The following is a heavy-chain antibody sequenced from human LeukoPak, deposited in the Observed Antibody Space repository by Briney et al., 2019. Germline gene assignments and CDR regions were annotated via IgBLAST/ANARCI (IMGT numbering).Heavy chain of an antibody. Sequence: LGESLKISCKGSGYKFTSFWIGWVRQMPGKGLEWMGIIYPGDSDTRYSPSFQGQVTISADKSISTAYLQWSSLKASDTAMYYCARGDYYGSGSYYNGDYWGQGTLVTVSS. V-gene: IGHV5-51*01. CDR3: ARGDYYGSGSYYNGDY. D-gene: IGHD3-10*01. CDR2: IYPGDSDT. CDR1: GYKFTSFW. J-gene: IGHJ4*02.